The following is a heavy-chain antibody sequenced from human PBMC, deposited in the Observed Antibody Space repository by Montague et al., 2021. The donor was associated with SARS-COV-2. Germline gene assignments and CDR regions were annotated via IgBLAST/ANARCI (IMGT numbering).Heavy chain of an antibody. V-gene: IGHV3-30-3*01. Sequence: SLRLSCAASGFSFSTYAMHWVRQAPGKGLEWVAVLTYDGSTHYSAASKKGLITISRDNSKNTLYLQMNSLRAENTAVYYCATLRGRWLQFHYHGMDVWGQGTTVTVSS. CDR1: GFSFSTYA. CDR3: ATLRGRWLQFHYHGMDV. D-gene: IGHD5-24*01. J-gene: IGHJ6*02. CDR2: LTYDGSTH.